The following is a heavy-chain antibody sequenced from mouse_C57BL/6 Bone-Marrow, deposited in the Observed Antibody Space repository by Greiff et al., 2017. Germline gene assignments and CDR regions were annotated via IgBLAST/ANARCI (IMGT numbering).Heavy chain of an antibody. CDR2: FYPGSGSI. Sequence: QVQLKESGAELVKPGASVKLSCKASGYTFTEYTIHWVKQRSGQGLEWIGWFYPGSGSIKYNEKFKDKATLTADKSSRTVYMELSRLTSEDSAVYVCARHEEGYSIYGAMDYWGQGTAVTVSA. CDR1: GYTFTEYT. D-gene: IGHD2-5*01. V-gene: IGHV1-62-2*01. J-gene: IGHJ4*01. CDR3: ARHEEGYSIYGAMDY.